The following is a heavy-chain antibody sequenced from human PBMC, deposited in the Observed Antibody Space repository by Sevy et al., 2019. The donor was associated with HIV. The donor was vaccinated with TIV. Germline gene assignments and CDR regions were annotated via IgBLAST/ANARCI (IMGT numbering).Heavy chain of an antibody. CDR1: GFTFSSYG. CDR3: AEDGAYDYIWGSYFGY. Sequence: GGSLRLSCAASGFTFSSYGMHWVRQAPGKGLEWVAFIRYDGSNKYYADSVKGRFTISRDNSKNTLYLQMNSLRAEGTAVYYCAEDGAYDYIWGSYFGYWGQGTLVTVSS. J-gene: IGHJ4*02. D-gene: IGHD3-16*01. CDR2: IRYDGSNK. V-gene: IGHV3-30*02.